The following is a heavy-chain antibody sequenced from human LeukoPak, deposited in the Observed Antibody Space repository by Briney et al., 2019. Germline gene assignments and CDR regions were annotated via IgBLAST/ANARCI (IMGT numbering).Heavy chain of an antibody. CDR1: GFTFSSYS. CDR3: ARAGFYGSGSYRDFDY. Sequence: GGSLRLSCAASGFTFSSYSMNWVRKAPGKGLEWVSSISSSSSYIYYADSVKGRFPISRDNAKNSLYLQMNSLRAEDTAVYYCARAGFYGSGSYRDFDYWGQGTLVTVSS. D-gene: IGHD3-10*01. V-gene: IGHV3-21*01. J-gene: IGHJ4*02. CDR2: ISSSSSYI.